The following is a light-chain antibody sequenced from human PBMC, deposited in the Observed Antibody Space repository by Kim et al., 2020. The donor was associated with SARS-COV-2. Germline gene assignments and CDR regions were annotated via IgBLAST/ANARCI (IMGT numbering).Light chain of an antibody. CDR1: NMGVKS. Sequence: ATGKKDGIGGGGNNMGVKSVHWYQQKPGQAPVVVIDYASDRPSGIPERFSGSNSGNTATLTITGVEAGDEADYYCQVWDNSRVHLVFGGGTQLTVL. J-gene: IGLJ2*01. CDR3: QVWDNSRVHLV. V-gene: IGLV3-21*04. CDR2: YAS.